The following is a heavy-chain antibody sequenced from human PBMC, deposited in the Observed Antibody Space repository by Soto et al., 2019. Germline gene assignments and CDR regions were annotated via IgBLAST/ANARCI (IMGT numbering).Heavy chain of an antibody. J-gene: IGHJ3*02. CDR1: GASISSSY. V-gene: IGHV4-59*01. D-gene: IGHD2-15*01. CDR2: VYYSGST. Sequence: PSETPSLTFTVSGASISSSYWSWIRQSPGKGLEWIGYVYYSGSTNYNPSLKSRVTISVDTSKNQFSLKLSSVTAADTAVYYCARGYYYSSGLSNTLDIWGQEIMV. CDR3: ARGYYYSSGLSNTLDI.